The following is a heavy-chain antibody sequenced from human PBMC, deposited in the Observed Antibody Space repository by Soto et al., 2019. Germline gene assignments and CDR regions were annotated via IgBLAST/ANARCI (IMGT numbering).Heavy chain of an antibody. J-gene: IGHJ6*02. CDR3: ARETVRFLEWLSTYYYYGMDV. V-gene: IGHV3-72*01. D-gene: IGHD3-3*01. CDR1: GFTFSDHY. CDR2: TRNKANSYTT. Sequence: EVQLVESGGGLVQPGGSLRLSCAASGFTFSDHYMDWVRQAPGKGLEWVGRTRNKANSYTTEYAASVKGRFTISRDDSKNSLYLQMNSLKTEDTAVYYCARETVRFLEWLSTYYYYGMDVWGQGTTVTVSS.